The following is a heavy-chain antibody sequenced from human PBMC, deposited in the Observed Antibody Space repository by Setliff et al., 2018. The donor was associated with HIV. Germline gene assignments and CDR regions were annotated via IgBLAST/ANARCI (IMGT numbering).Heavy chain of an antibody. CDR2: ISGSGSST. CDR3: AKASRGEYYDNSGFFVTYFDN. J-gene: IGHJ4*02. D-gene: IGHD3-22*01. V-gene: IGHV3-23*01. CDR1: GFSFSSYA. Sequence: GGSLRLSCAASGFSFSSYAMSWVRQAPGKGLEWVSGISGSGSSTYYADSVKGRSTISRDNSGDTLYLHMNNLRAEDTAVYYCAKASRGEYYDNSGFFVTYFDNWGQGKLVTVSS.